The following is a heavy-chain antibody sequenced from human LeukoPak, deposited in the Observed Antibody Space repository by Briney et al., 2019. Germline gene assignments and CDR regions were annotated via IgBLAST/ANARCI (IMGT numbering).Heavy chain of an antibody. Sequence: GESLKISCKGSGYSFTSYWIGWVRQMPGKGLEWMGIIYPGDSDTRYSPSFQGQVTITADKSISTAYLQWSSLKASDTAMYYCARLNDFWSGYPYYFDYWGQGTLVTVSS. CDR1: GYSFTSYW. V-gene: IGHV5-51*01. CDR3: ARLNDFWSGYPYYFDY. CDR2: IYPGDSDT. D-gene: IGHD3-3*01. J-gene: IGHJ4*02.